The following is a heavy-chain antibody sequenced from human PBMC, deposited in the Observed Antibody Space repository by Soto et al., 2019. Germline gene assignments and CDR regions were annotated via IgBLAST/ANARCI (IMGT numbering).Heavy chain of an antibody. CDR1: GYAFTTYG. D-gene: IGHD1-1*01. V-gene: IGHV1-18*01. CDR3: ARGRYGDY. Sequence: QVHLVQSGAEVKKPGASVKVSCKGSGYAFTTYGITWVRQAPGQGLEWMGWISAHNGNTNYAQKLQGRVTVTRDTSTSTAYMELRGLISDVTAVYYCARGRYGDYWGQGARVTVSS. CDR2: ISAHNGNT. J-gene: IGHJ4*02.